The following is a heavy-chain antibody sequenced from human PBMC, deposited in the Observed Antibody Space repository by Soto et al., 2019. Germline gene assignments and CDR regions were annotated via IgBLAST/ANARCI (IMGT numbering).Heavy chain of an antibody. V-gene: IGHV1-18*01. CDR2: LSGDNGDI. D-gene: IGHD2-15*01. J-gene: IGHJ4*02. CDR3: AGSRGFGFDF. Sequence: QVQLVQSGDELKKPGASVKVSCKASDYSFNSYGITWVRKAPGQGLEWMGWLSGDNGDIKYAQKFQGRVTMTTDMSTITVYMELRSLSSDDTAVYFCAGSRGFGFDFWGQGTLVTVSS. CDR1: DYSFNSYG.